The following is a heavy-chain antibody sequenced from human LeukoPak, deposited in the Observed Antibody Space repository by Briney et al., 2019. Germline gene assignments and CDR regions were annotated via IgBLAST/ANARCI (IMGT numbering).Heavy chain of an antibody. CDR2: VRSKSNGYAT. Sequence: GGSLRLSCVASGFTFSGSPMHWVRQASGKGLEWVGRVRSKSNGYATAYAASVKGRFTISRDDSKNTAYLQMNSLKTEDTAIYYCTRIIPTTGSYHDAFDIWGQGTMVTVSS. CDR1: GFTFSGSP. CDR3: TRIIPTTGSYHDAFDI. V-gene: IGHV3-73*01. D-gene: IGHD3-16*02. J-gene: IGHJ3*02.